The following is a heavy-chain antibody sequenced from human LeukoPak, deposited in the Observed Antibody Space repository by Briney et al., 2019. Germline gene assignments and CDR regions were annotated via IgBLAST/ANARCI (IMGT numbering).Heavy chain of an antibody. CDR3: TTFYHEYSPY. D-gene: IGHD2/OR15-2a*01. Sequence: GGSLRLSCAASGFSFMNAWMIWVRQAPGKGLEWVGRIKSNADGGTPDYAAPARGRFTISRDDSKNTLYLQMNSLKTEDTAVYYCTTFYHEYSPYWGRGTLVTVSS. V-gene: IGHV3-15*01. CDR1: GFSFMNAW. J-gene: IGHJ4*02. CDR2: IKSNADGGTP.